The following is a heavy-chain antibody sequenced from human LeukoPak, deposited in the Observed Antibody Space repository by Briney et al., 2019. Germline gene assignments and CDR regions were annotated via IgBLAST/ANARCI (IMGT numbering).Heavy chain of an antibody. J-gene: IGHJ6*04. CDR2: RSHNRGT. Sequence: SETLSLTCAASGHSISTGYYRGWIRQPPGGGLEWIGSRSHNRGTYYNPSLKSRVTISMDTSKNQISLRLTSVTAADTAVYYCASYYASGVSAYNYYGMDVWGKGTTVTVSS. D-gene: IGHD3-10*01. CDR1: GHSISTGYY. V-gene: IGHV4-38-2*01. CDR3: ASYYASGVSAYNYYGMDV.